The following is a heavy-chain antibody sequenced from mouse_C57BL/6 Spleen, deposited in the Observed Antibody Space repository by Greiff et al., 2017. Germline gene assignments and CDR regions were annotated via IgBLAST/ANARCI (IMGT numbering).Heavy chain of an antibody. CDR3: ARGPHYYGSSYYFDY. Sequence: EVKLQESGAELVRPGSSVKMSCKTSGYTFTSYGINWVKQRPGQGLEWIGYIYIGNGYTEYNEKFKGKATLTSDTSSITAYMQLSSLTSEDSAIYFCARGPHYYGSSYYFDYWGQGTTLTVSS. D-gene: IGHD1-1*01. CDR2: IYIGNGYT. J-gene: IGHJ2*01. V-gene: IGHV1-58*01. CDR1: GYTFTSYG.